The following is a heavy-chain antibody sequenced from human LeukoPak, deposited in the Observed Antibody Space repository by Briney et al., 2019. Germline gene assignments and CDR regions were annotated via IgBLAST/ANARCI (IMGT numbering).Heavy chain of an antibody. Sequence: GGSLRLSCVASGFTFSRFGIHWVRQAPGKGLEWVAYIRFDGRNQYYGDSVKGRFTISRDNSNNTLYLQMNSLRPEDTAVYYCAKSFYYDSSGYSDYWGQGTLVIASS. D-gene: IGHD3-22*01. J-gene: IGHJ4*02. CDR3: AKSFYYDSSGYSDY. V-gene: IGHV3-30*02. CDR2: IRFDGRNQ. CDR1: GFTFSRFG.